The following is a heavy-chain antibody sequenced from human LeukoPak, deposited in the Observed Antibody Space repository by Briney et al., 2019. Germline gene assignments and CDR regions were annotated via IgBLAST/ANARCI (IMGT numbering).Heavy chain of an antibody. J-gene: IGHJ4*02. CDR1: GGSFSGYY. Sequence: SETLSLTCAVYGGSFSGYYWSWLRQPPGKGREWIGEINHSGSTNYNPSLKSRVTISVDTSKNQFSLKLSSVTAADTAVYYCARGGHDYSNYLGYWGQGTLVTVSS. V-gene: IGHV4-34*01. CDR3: ARGGHDYSNYLGY. D-gene: IGHD4-11*01. CDR2: INHSGST.